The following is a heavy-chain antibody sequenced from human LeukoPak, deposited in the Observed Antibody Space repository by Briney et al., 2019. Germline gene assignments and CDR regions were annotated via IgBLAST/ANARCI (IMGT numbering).Heavy chain of an antibody. Sequence: PGRSLRLSCTASGFTFGDYAMSWVRQAPGKGLEWVGFIRSKAYGGTTEYAASVKGRLTISRDDSKSIAYLQMNSLKTEDTAVYYCTREPHGKGYYYGREELRNAFDIWGQGTVVTVSS. D-gene: IGHD3-22*01. CDR2: IRSKAYGGTT. CDR3: TREPHGKGYYYGREELRNAFDI. CDR1: GFTFGDYA. J-gene: IGHJ3*02. V-gene: IGHV3-49*04.